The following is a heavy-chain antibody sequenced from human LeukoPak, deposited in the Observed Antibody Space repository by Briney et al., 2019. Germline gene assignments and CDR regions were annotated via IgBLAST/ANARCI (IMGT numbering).Heavy chain of an antibody. CDR2: IYYSGST. CDR3: AREAIVLLWFGELSHSWFDP. CDR1: GGSISSGGYY. Sequence: PSQTLSLTCTVSGGSISSGGYYWSWIRQHPGKGLEWIRYIYYSGSTYYNPSLKSRVTISVDTSKNQFSLKLSSVTAADTAVYYCAREAIVLLWFGELSHSWFDPWGQGTLVTVSS. V-gene: IGHV4-31*03. D-gene: IGHD3-10*01. J-gene: IGHJ5*02.